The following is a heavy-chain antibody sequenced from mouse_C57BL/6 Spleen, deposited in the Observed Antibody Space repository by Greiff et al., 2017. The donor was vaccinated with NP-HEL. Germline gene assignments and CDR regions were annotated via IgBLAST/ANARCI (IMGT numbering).Heavy chain of an antibody. Sequence: LQESGAELVRPGTSVKVSCKASGYAFTNYLIEWVKQRPGQGLEWIGVINPGSGGTNYNEKFKGKATLTADKSSSTAYMQLSSLTSEDSAVYFCARSRTYWGQGTLVTVSA. V-gene: IGHV1-54*01. CDR1: GYAFTNYL. CDR3: ARSRTY. J-gene: IGHJ3*01. CDR2: INPGSGGT.